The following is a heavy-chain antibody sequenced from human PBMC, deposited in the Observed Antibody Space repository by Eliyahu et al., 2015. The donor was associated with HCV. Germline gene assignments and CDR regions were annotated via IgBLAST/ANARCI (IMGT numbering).Heavy chain of an antibody. CDR2: IWYDGSNK. CDR3: ARGGSANDY. V-gene: IGHV3-33*01. J-gene: IGHJ4*02. CDR1: GFTFSSYG. Sequence: QVQLVESGGGVXQPGRSLRLSXAAXGFTFSSYGMHWVRQAPGQGLEWVAVIWYDGSNKYYADSVXGRFTISRDNSKNTLYLQMNSLRAEDTAVYYCARGGSANDYWGQGTLVTVSS. D-gene: IGHD6-25*01.